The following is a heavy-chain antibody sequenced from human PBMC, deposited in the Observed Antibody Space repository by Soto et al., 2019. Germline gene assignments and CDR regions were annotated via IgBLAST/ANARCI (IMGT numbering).Heavy chain of an antibody. CDR3: AKNQFSRWEPDSQH. J-gene: IGHJ1*01. V-gene: IGHV3-23*01. Sequence: GGSLRLSCAASGFTFSSYAMSWVRQAPGKGLEWVSAISGSGGSTYYADSVKGRFTISRDNSKNTLYLQMNSLRAEDTAVYYCAKNQFSRWEPDSQHWGQGTLVTVSS. D-gene: IGHD1-26*01. CDR1: GFTFSSYA. CDR2: ISGSGGST.